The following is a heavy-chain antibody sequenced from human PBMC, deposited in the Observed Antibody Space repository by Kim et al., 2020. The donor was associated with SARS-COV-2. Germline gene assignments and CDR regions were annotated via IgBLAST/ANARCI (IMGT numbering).Heavy chain of an antibody. V-gene: IGHV4-4*02. CDR2: IYHSGST. D-gene: IGHD4-17*01. Sequence: SETLSLTCAVSGGSISSSNWWSWVRQPPGKGLEWIGEIYHSGSTNYNPSLKSRVTISVDKSKNQFSLNLSSVTAADTAVYYCARLKLRGHMATVTTRDYWGQGTLVTVSS. CDR1: GGSISSSNW. CDR3: ARLKLRGHMATVTTRDY. J-gene: IGHJ4*02.